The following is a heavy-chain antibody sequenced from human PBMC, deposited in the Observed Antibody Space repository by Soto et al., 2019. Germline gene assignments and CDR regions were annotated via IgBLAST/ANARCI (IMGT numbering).Heavy chain of an antibody. V-gene: IGHV1-18*04. Sequence: ASVKVSCKASGYTFTSYGISWVRQAPGQGLEWMGWISAYHGNTNYAQKLQVRVTMTTDTANSTAYIELRSLRSDDTAVYYCARDGKTGVYYYGMDVWGQGTTVTVSS. J-gene: IGHJ6*02. CDR3: ARDGKTGVYYYGMDV. D-gene: IGHD3-10*01. CDR2: ISAYHGNT. CDR1: GYTFTSYG.